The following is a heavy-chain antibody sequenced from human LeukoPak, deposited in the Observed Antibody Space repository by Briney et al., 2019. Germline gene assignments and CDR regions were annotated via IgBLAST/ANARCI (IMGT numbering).Heavy chain of an antibody. CDR1: GGSFSGYY. V-gene: IGHV4-31*11. CDR3: ARSTNLGEEIDY. J-gene: IGHJ4*02. CDR2: IYYSGST. D-gene: IGHD3-16*01. Sequence: KPSETLSLTCAVYGGSFSGYYWSWIREHPGRGLEWIGYIYYSGSTYYNPSLKGRVTISVDTSKNQFSLKLSSVTAADTAVYYCARSTNLGEEIDYWGQGTLVTVSS.